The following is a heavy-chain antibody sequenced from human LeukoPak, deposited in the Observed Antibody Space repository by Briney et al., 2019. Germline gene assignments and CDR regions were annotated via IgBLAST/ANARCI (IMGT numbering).Heavy chain of an antibody. CDR2: ISYDGTKK. V-gene: IGHV3-30-3*01. CDR3: ARDTGIAVAGTSFDY. CDR1: GFTFSSYP. J-gene: IGHJ4*02. Sequence: GGSLRLSCAASGFTFSSYPMYWVRQAPGKGLEWAAGISYDGTKKYYADSVKGRFTISRDNSKNTVYIQINSLRGDDTAVYYCARDTGIAVAGTSFDYWGQGTLVTVSS. D-gene: IGHD6-19*01.